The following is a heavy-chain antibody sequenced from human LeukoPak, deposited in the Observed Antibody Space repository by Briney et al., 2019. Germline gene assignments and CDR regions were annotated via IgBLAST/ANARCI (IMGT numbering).Heavy chain of an antibody. CDR2: IYYSGST. D-gene: IGHD3-22*01. CDR3: ARXHYDSSGYYYGYYYGMDV. J-gene: IGHJ6*02. V-gene: IGHV4-59*01. CDR1: GGSISSYY. Sequence: SETLSLTCTVSGGSISSYYWSWIRQPPGKGLEWIGYIYYSGSTNYNPSLKSRVTISVDTSKNQFSLKLSSVTAADTAVYCCARXHYDSSGYYYGYYYGMDVWGQGTTVTVSS.